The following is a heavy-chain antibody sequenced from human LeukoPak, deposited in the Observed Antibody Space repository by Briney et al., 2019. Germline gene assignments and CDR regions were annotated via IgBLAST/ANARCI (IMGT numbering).Heavy chain of an antibody. CDR1: GGTFSSYA. CDR2: ISAYNGNT. V-gene: IGHV1-18*01. D-gene: IGHD3-22*01. J-gene: IGHJ1*01. CDR3: VRDHYYDSSGYTFRH. Sequence: ASVKVSCKASGGTFSSYAISWVRQAPGQGLEWMGWISAYNGNTNYAQKLQGRVTMTTDTSTSTAYMELRSLRSDDTAVYYCVRDHYYDSSGYTFRHWGQGTLVTVSS.